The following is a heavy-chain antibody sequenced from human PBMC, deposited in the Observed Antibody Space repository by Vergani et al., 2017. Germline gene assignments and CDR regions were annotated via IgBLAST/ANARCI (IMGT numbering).Heavy chain of an antibody. V-gene: IGHV4-61*02. CDR2: IHTSGST. CDR3: GRGSCVGGSYYKPLFDY. Sequence: QVQLQESGPGLVKPSQTLSLTCTVSGGSINSHNYYWSWIRQPAGKGLEWIGRIHTSGSTNHNPSLKSRVTMSEDTSKNQFSLTLTSVTAADTAVYFCGRGSCVGGSYYKPLFDYWSQGILVTVSS. J-gene: IGHJ4*02. CDR1: GGSINSHNYY. D-gene: IGHD2-15*01.